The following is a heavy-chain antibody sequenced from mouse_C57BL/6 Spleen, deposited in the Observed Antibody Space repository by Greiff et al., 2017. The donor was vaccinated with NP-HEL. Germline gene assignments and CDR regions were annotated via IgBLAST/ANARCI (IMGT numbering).Heavy chain of an antibody. Sequence: QVQLQQPGAELVRPGSSVKLSCKASGYTFTSYWMDWVKQRPGQGLEWIGNIYPSDSETHYNQKFKDKATLTVDKSSSTAYMQRSSLTSEDSAVYYCATSPFYYGNYPFAYWGQGTLVTVSA. CDR1: GYTFTSYW. CDR3: ATSPFYYGNYPFAY. V-gene: IGHV1-61*01. D-gene: IGHD2-1*01. J-gene: IGHJ3*01. CDR2: IYPSDSET.